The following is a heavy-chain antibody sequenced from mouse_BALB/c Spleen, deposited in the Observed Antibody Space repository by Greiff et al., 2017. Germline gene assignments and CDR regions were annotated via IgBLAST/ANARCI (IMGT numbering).Heavy chain of an antibody. D-gene: IGHD2-1*01. V-gene: IGHV1-62-2*01. Sequence: VKLVESGAGLVKPGASVKLSCKASGYTFTEYIIHWVKQRSGQGLEWIGWFYPGSGSIKYNEKFKDKATLTADKSSSTVYMELSRLTSEDSAVYFCARHEDGNLFAYWGQGTLVTVSA. CDR2: FYPGSGSI. J-gene: IGHJ3*01. CDR3: ARHEDGNLFAY. CDR1: GYTFTEYI.